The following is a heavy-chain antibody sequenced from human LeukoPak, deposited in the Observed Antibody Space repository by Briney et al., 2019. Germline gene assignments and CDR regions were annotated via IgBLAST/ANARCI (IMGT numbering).Heavy chain of an antibody. CDR1: EYTFTGCY. CDR2: INPKNGGR. V-gene: IGHV1-2*02. CDR3: ARELLGPSDSLDI. J-gene: IGHJ3*02. Sequence: ASVKVSCKASEYTFTGCYIHWVRQAPGQGLEWMGWINPKNGGRNYAQKFQGRVTMTRDTSISTAYMELTRLRSDDTAVYYCARELLGPSDSLDIWGQGTMVTVSP. D-gene: IGHD3-16*01.